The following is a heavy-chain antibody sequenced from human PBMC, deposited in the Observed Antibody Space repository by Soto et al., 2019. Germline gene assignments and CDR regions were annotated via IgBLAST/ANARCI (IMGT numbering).Heavy chain of an antibody. CDR2: IYYSGST. Sequence: QLQLQESGPGLVKPSETLSLTCTVSGGSISSSSYYWGWIRQPPGKGLEWIGSIYYSGSTYYNPSLKSRVTISVDTSKNQFSLKLGSVTAADTAVYYCATRVVVVAATRDRGAFDIWGQGTMVTVSS. V-gene: IGHV4-39*01. CDR1: GGSISSSSYY. CDR3: ATRVVVVAATRDRGAFDI. J-gene: IGHJ3*02. D-gene: IGHD2-15*01.